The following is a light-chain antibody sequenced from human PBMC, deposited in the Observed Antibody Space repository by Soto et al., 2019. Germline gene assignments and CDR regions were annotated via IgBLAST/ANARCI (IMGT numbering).Light chain of an antibody. Sequence: DIQMAQSPSSLSASIGDRVTITCRASQGISEYLAWYQQRPGNAPNLLIYGASILQSGVPSRFSGSGSVTHFTLTIRSLQPEDVATYYCHSYNSIPRTFGQGTTVEIK. CDR3: HSYNSIPRT. CDR1: QGISEY. J-gene: IGKJ1*01. V-gene: IGKV1-27*01. CDR2: GAS.